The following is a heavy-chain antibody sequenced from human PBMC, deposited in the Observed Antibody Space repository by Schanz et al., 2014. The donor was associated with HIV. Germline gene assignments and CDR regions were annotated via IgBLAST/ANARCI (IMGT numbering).Heavy chain of an antibody. J-gene: IGHJ5*02. CDR1: GFTFDDYD. CDR3: VKDSGTMISGTRWFDP. V-gene: IGHV3-9*01. CDR2: ISWNSGNI. Sequence: EVQLVESGGGLVQPGRSRRLSCEASGFTFDDYDMHWVRQAPGKGLEWVSSISWNSGNIGYADSVKGRFTISRDNGKDSLYLQMNSLRAEDTALYYCVKDSGTMISGTRWFDPWGQGSLVTVSS. D-gene: IGHD3-16*01.